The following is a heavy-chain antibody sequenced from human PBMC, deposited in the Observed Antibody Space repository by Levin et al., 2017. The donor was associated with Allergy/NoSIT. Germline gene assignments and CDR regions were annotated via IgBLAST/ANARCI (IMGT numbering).Heavy chain of an antibody. CDR2: ISVYFIST. J-gene: IGHJ4*02. D-gene: IGHD1-14*01. CDR1: LFIFTTYF. Sequence: SLILSFSSSLFIFTTYFIHFFLQSPFNLLVCFSLISVYFISTYYADSFNCRFTISRDNTKNTLYLRMNSLRAEDTAVYYCVRDNLFDYWGQGTLVTVSS. V-gene: IGHV3-74*01. CDR3: VRDNLFDY.